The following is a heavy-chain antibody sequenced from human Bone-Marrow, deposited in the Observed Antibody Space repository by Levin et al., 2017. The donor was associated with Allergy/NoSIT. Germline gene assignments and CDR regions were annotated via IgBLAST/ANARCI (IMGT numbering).Heavy chain of an antibody. Sequence: SGESLKISCKASGYTFTSYDINWVRQATGQGLEWMGWMNPNGGNTGYAQNFQGRVTMTTDTSINTAYMELSSLRSEDTAVYYCARGVATIYGRLQTDFFDFWGQGTMVTVSS. D-gene: IGHD5-12*01. CDR1: GYTFTSYD. CDR3: ARGVATIYGRLQTDFFDF. J-gene: IGHJ3*01. CDR2: MNPNGGNT. V-gene: IGHV1-8*01.